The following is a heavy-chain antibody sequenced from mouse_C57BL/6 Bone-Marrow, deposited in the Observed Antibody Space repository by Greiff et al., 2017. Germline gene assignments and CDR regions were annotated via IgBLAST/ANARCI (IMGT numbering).Heavy chain of an antibody. CDR2: IDPSDSYT. D-gene: IGHD1-1*01. CDR3: ARGGKKNYGSYYFDY. CDR1: GYTFTSYW. Sequence: QVQLQQPGAELVRPGTSVKLSCKASGYTFTSYWMHWVKQRPGQGLEWIGVIDPSDSYTNYNQKFKGKATLTVDTSSSTAYMQLSSLTSEDSAVYYCARGGKKNYGSYYFDYWGQGTTLTVSS. J-gene: IGHJ2*01. V-gene: IGHV1-59*01.